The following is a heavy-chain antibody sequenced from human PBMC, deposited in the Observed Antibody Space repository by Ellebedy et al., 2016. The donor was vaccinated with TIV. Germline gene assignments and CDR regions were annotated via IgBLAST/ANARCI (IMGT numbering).Heavy chain of an antibody. CDR1: GGTFSSYA. V-gene: IGHV1-69*04. D-gene: IGHD4-23*01. CDR3: AKAATVVKGMDV. Sequence: AASVKVSCKASGGTFSSYAISWVRQAPGQGLEWMGRIIPILGIANYAQKFQGRVTITADKSTSTAYMELSSLRSEDTAVYYCAKAATVVKGMDVWGQGTTVTVSS. J-gene: IGHJ6*02. CDR2: IIPILGIA.